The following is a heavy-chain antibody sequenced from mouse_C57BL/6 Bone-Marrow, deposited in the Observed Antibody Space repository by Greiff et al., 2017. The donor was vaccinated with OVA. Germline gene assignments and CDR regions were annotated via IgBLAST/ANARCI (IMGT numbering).Heavy chain of an antibody. J-gene: IGHJ2*01. Sequence: QVQLQQSGAELVKPGASVKLSCKASGYTFTEYTIHWVKQRSGQGLEWIGWFYPGSGSIKYNEKFKDKATLTADKSSSTVYMELSRLTSEDSAVYVCARHEGNYYGSSDGGYYFDYWGQGTTLTVSS. D-gene: IGHD1-1*01. CDR1: GYTFTEYT. CDR2: FYPGSGSI. CDR3: ARHEGNYYGSSDGGYYFDY. V-gene: IGHV1-62-2*01.